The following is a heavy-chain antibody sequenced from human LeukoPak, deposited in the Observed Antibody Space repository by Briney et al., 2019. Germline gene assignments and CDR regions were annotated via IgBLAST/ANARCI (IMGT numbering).Heavy chain of an antibody. D-gene: IGHD6-19*01. CDR2: ISSDGSST. V-gene: IGHV3-74*01. Sequence: GGSLRLSCAASGFTFSSYWMDWVRQAPGKGLVWVSRISSDGSSTTYADSVKGRFTISRDNAKNTLYLQMNSLRAEDTAVYYCARGGSGWSPFDYWGQGTLITVSS. CDR3: ARGGSGWSPFDY. CDR1: GFTFSSYW. J-gene: IGHJ4*02.